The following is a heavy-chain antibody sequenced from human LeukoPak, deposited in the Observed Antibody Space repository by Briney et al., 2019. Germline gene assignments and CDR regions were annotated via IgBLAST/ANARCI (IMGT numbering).Heavy chain of an antibody. CDR2: IYNSGTT. Sequence: PSETLSLTCTVSGDSISGHYWNWIRQPLGRGLEWIGFIYNSGTTKYSPSLENRVTISVDTSKNQFSLKLTSVTAADTAVYYCARGEDFKSSRFDPWGQGTLATVSS. CDR1: GDSISGHY. J-gene: IGHJ5*02. CDR3: ARGEDFKSSRFDP. V-gene: IGHV4-59*11. D-gene: IGHD1-26*01.